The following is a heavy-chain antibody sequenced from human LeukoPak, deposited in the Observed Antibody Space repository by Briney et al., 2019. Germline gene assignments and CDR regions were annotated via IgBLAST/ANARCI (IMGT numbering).Heavy chain of an antibody. CDR1: GFTFSSYW. J-gene: IGHJ6*03. D-gene: IGHD3-3*01. V-gene: IGHV3-7*01. Sequence: PGGSLRLSCAASGFTFSSYWMSWVRQAPGKGLERVANIKQDGSEKYYVDSVKGRFTISRDNAKNSLYLQMNSLRAEDTAVYYCARGYDFWSASGGQNYYYMDVWGKGTTVTVSS. CDR3: ARGYDFWSASGGQNYYYMDV. CDR2: IKQDGSEK.